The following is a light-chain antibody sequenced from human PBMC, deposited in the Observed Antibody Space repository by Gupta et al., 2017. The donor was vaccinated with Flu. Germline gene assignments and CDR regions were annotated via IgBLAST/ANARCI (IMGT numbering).Light chain of an antibody. V-gene: IGLV1-47*01. CDR3: AAWDDSLSGWV. CDR1: SSNIGTNY. Sequence: QPVLPQPPPASGTPGQRVTISCSGGSSNIGTNYVYWYQQLPGTAPKLLIYRSDQRPSGVPDRFAGSKSGTSASLAISGRRSEDEADYYCAAWDDSLSGWVFGGGIKLTVL. CDR2: RSD. J-gene: IGLJ3*02.